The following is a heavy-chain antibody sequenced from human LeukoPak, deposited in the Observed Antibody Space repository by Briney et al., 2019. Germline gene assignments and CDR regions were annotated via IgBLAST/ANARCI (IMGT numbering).Heavy chain of an antibody. J-gene: IGHJ6*02. CDR3: ARDHGYFGMTS. Sequence: SETLSLTCTVSGGSISSYYWSWIRQPPGKGLEWIGYIYYSGNTIYNPSLKSRVTISIDPFKNQLSLKVTSVTAADTAVYYCARDHGYFGMTSGAKGPRSPSL. CDR2: IYYSGNT. CDR1: GGSISSYY. V-gene: IGHV4-59*01.